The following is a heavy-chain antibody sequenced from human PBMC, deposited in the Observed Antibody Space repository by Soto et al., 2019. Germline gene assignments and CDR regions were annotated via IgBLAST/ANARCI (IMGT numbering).Heavy chain of an antibody. D-gene: IGHD3-22*01. V-gene: IGHV1-69*01. J-gene: IGHJ5*02. CDR2: IIPVFGKP. Sequence: QVQLVQSGAEVKKPGSSVKVSCKASGGTFSRSAINWVRQAPGQGLEWMGGIIPVFGKPNYAQKFQGRVTITADESTSTAYMELRRLTSEDTAVYYCARDPRGMITNPDPWGQGTLATVSS. CDR1: GGTFSRSA. CDR3: ARDPRGMITNPDP.